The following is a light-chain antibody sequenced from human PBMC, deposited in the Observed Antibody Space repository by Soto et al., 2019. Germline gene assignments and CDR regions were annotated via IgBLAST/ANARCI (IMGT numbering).Light chain of an antibody. Sequence: DIQMTQSPPTLSASVGDRVTSTCRASQSVSIWLAWYQQKPGKAPRLLIYDAASLKTGVPSRFSGSGSGTNFTLTISSLQPDDFATYFCQYDSSFGQGTKVDIK. CDR1: QSVSIW. CDR2: DAA. CDR3: QYDSS. J-gene: IGKJ2*01. V-gene: IGKV1-5*01.